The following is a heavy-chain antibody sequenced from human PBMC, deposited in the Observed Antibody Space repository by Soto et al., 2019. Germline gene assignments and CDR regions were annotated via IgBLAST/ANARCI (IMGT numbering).Heavy chain of an antibody. CDR3: ARENHGDYDY. D-gene: IGHD4-17*01. CDR1: GGSVSSGHYY. V-gene: IGHV4-61*01. CDR2: IYYTGST. J-gene: IGHJ4*02. Sequence: QVQLQESGPGLVKPSETLSLTCIVFGGSVSSGHYYWSWLRQPPGKGLEWIGYIYYTGSTYYNLSHKSRVTISVDMSKNQFSLKLSSVTAADTAVYYCARENHGDYDYWGQGTLVTVSS.